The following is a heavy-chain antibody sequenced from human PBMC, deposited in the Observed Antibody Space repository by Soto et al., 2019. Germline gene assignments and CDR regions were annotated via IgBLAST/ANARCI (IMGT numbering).Heavy chain of an antibody. V-gene: IGHV4-59*01. CDR1: GGSISSYY. CDR2: IYYSEST. CDR3: ARRTGTTSKNWFDP. J-gene: IGHJ5*02. Sequence: SETLSLTCTVSGGSISSYYWSWIRQPPGKGLEWIGYIYYSESTNYNPSLKSRVTISVDTSKNQFSLKLSSVTAADTAVYYCARRTGTTSKNWFDPWGQGTLVTVSS. D-gene: IGHD1-7*01.